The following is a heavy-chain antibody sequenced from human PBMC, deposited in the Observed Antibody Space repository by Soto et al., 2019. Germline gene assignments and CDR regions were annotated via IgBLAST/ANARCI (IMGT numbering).Heavy chain of an antibody. J-gene: IGHJ6*02. CDR3: ARESRRGSSSWYYYYYGMDV. Sequence: SETLSLTCTVSGGSISSGGYYWSWIRQHPGKGLEWIGYIYYSGSTYYNPSLKSRVTISVDTSKNQFSLKLSSVTAADTAVYYCARESRRGSSSWYYYYYGMDVWGQGTTVTVSS. D-gene: IGHD6-13*01. CDR2: IYYSGST. V-gene: IGHV4-31*03. CDR1: GGSISSGGYY.